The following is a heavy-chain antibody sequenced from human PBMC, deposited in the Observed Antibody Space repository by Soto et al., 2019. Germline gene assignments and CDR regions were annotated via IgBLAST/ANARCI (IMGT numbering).Heavy chain of an antibody. CDR1: GYTFTSYG. CDR2: ISAYNGNT. V-gene: IGHV1-18*01. CDR3: ARDQPAIQHSFFAGYYFDY. J-gene: IGHJ4*02. Sequence: ASVKVSCKASGYTFTSYGISWVRQAPGQGLEWMGWISAYNGNTNYAQKLQGRVTMTTDTSTSTAYMELRSLRSDDTAVYYCARDQPAIQHSFFAGYYFDYWGQGTLVTVSS. D-gene: IGHD5-18*01.